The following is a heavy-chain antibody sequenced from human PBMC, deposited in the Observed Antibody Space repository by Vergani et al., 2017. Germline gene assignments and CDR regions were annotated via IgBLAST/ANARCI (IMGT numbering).Heavy chain of an antibody. CDR3: AKNPGISTTRHCYAMDV. CDR1: GFTFRDFY. J-gene: IGHJ6*02. Sequence: QVQLVESGGTLVKPGGSLRLSCAASGFTFRDFYMTWIRQVPGKGLEWVSHISPGASTVSYTDSVTGRFTVSRDNDNNSLTLDMTTLRVEDTAVYYCAKNPGISTTRHCYAMDVWGQGTTVTVSS. V-gene: IGHV3-11*04. D-gene: IGHD1-1*01. CDR2: ISPGASTV.